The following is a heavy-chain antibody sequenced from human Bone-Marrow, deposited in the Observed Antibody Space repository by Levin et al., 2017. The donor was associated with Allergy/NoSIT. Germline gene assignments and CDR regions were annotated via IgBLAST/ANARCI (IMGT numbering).Heavy chain of an antibody. CDR3: ARDEGLGLQISS. CDR1: GGTFKSYT. CDR2: IIPMFGTT. D-gene: IGHD5-24*01. J-gene: IGHJ4*02. V-gene: IGHV1-69*01. Sequence: KISCKASGGTFKSYTISWVRQAPGQGLEWMAGIIPMFGTTHHAQKFHGRVTITADESTITAYMELTSLRVEDTAIYYCARDEGLGLQISSWGQGTLVTVSS.